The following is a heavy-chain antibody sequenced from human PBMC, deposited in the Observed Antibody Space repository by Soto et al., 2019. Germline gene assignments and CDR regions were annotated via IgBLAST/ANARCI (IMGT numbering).Heavy chain of an antibody. CDR3: VKDTQTGSYGAY. CDR1: GFTFSNYA. J-gene: IGHJ4*02. Sequence: EVQLVESGGGLVQPGGSLRLSCSASGFTFSNYAMHWVRQTPGKILEYVSAITSNGGNTYYADSVKGRFTISRDNSKNTLYLQMSSLRTEDTAMYYCVKDTQTGSYGAYWGQGTLVTVSS. D-gene: IGHD1-26*01. CDR2: ITSNGGNT. V-gene: IGHV3-64D*06.